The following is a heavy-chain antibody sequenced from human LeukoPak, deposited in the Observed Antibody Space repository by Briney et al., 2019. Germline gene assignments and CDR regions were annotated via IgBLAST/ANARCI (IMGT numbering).Heavy chain of an antibody. Sequence: GESLKISCKGSGYSFTSYWIGWVRQMPGKGLEWMGIIYPGDSDTRYSPSFQGQVTISADKSISTAYLQWSSLKASDTAMYYCARHENSGGTGVGAFDIWGQGTMVTVSS. D-gene: IGHD1-26*01. CDR2: IYPGDSDT. CDR3: ARHENSGGTGVGAFDI. V-gene: IGHV5-51*01. CDR1: GYSFTSYW. J-gene: IGHJ3*02.